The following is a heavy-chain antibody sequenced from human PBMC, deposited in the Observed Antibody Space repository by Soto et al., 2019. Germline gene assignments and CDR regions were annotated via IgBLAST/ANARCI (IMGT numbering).Heavy chain of an antibody. CDR3: ARISSGYFADAFDI. Sequence: PSETLSLTCTVSGGSISSYYWSWIRQPAGKGLEWIGRIYTSGGTNYNPSLKSRVTMSVDTSKNQFSLKLSSVTAADTAVYYCARISSGYFADAFDIWGQGTMVTVSS. J-gene: IGHJ3*02. D-gene: IGHD3-22*01. CDR2: IYTSGGT. CDR1: GGSISSYY. V-gene: IGHV4-4*07.